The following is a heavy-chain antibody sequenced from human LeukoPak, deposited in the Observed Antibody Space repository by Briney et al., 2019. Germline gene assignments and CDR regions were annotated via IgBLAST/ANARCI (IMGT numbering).Heavy chain of an antibody. J-gene: IGHJ4*02. Sequence: PGGSLRLSCAASGFTFSSYSMNWVRQAPGKGLEWVSSISSSSSYIYYADSVKGRFTISRDNAKNSLYLQMNSLRAEETAVYYCAKDSAIFGVVRPFDCWGQGTLVTVPS. CDR1: GFTFSSYS. CDR2: ISSSSSYI. CDR3: AKDSAIFGVVRPFDC. V-gene: IGHV3-21*01. D-gene: IGHD3-3*01.